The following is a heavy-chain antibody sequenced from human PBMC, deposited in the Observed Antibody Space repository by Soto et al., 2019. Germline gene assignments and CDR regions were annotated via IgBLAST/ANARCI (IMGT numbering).Heavy chain of an antibody. CDR1: GYAFSNCG. CDR3: ARIGIAVAGRPRAGWSFHL. Sequence: ASVKGACKTAGYAFSNCGVAWLRQAPGQGLEWMGWISAYNGNTNYAQKLQGRVTMTTDTSTSTAYMELRSLRSDDTAVYYCARIGIAVAGRPRAGWSFHLWGRGPLGTLSS. J-gene: IGHJ2*01. D-gene: IGHD6-19*01. CDR2: ISAYNGNT. V-gene: IGHV1-18*01.